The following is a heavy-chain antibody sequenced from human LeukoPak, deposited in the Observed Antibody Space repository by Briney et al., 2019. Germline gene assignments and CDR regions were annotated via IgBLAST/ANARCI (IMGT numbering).Heavy chain of an antibody. CDR3: ARNLFVKFSTVTDFKDDY. Sequence: GASVKVSCKASGYTFTGYYMHWVRQASGQGLEWMGWINPNSGGTNYAQKFQGRVTMTRDTSISTAYMELSRLRSDDTAVYYCARNLFVKFSTVTDFKDDYWGQGTLVTVSS. D-gene: IGHD4-17*01. CDR2: INPNSGGT. CDR1: GYTFTGYY. V-gene: IGHV1-2*02. J-gene: IGHJ4*02.